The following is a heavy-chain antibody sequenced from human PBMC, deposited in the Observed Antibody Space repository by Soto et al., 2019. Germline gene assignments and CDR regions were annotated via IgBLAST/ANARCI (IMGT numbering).Heavy chain of an antibody. J-gene: IGHJ6*02. Sequence: ASVELSCNASGYTFTGYYMHSVLQAARQLLEWMGWINPNSGGANYAQEFQGRVTITRDTSASTAYMELSSLRSEDTAVYYCARGFSDITIFGVVKNGMDVWRQGSTVTVSS. CDR1: GYTFTGYY. CDR3: ARGFSDITIFGVVKNGMDV. D-gene: IGHD3-3*01. CDR2: INPNSGGA. V-gene: IGHV1-2*02.